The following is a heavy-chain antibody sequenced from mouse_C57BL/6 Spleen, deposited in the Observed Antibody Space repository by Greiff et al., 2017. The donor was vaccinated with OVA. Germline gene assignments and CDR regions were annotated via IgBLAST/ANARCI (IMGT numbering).Heavy chain of an antibody. J-gene: IGHJ3*01. CDR2: IWGVGST. Sequence: VQVVESGPGLVAPSQSLSITCTVSGFSLTSYGVDWVRQSPGKGLEWLGVIWGVGSTNYNSALKSRLSISKDNSKSQVFLKMNSLQTDDTAMYYCARLDSSGYGFAYWGQGTLVTVSA. CDR3: ARLDSSGYGFAY. D-gene: IGHD3-2*02. CDR1: GFSLTSYG. V-gene: IGHV2-6*01.